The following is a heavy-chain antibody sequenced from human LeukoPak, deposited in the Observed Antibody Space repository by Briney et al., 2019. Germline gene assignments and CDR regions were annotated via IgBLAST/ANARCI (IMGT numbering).Heavy chain of an antibody. V-gene: IGHV3-7*01. CDR1: GFTFTTYW. J-gene: IGHJ4*02. CDR2: INQDGSDK. D-gene: IGHD3-16*01. CDR3: ARGGKLHPQSPY. Sequence: GGSLRLSCAASGFTFTTYWMSWVRQAPGKGLEWVANINQDGSDKYYVDSVKGRLTISRDNGKNSLYLQMNSLGAEDTAVYYCARGGKLHPQSPYWGQGTLVTVSS.